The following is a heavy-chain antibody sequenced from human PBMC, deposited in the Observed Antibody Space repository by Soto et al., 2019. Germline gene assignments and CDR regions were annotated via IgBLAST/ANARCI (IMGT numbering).Heavy chain of an antibody. CDR2: IGTAGDP. J-gene: IGHJ3*02. CDR3: ARSHGALTTNAFDI. Sequence: GGSLRLSCAASGFTFSSYDMHWVRQATGKGLEWVSAIGTAGDPYYPGSVKGRFTISRENAKNSLYPQMNSLRAGDTAVYYCARSHGALTTNAFDIWGQGTMVTVSS. CDR1: GFTFSSYD. V-gene: IGHV3-13*05. D-gene: IGHD3-3*01.